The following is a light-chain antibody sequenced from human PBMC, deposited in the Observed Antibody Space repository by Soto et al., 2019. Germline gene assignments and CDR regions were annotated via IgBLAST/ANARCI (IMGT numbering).Light chain of an antibody. V-gene: IGLV2-14*01. CDR2: EVS. J-gene: IGLJ1*01. CDR3: TSYTSISTYV. Sequence: QSALTQPASVSGSPGQSITFSCTGTSNDVGFYDYVSWYQQHPGKAPKLLIYEVSNRLSGVSNRFSGSKSGNTASLTISGLQADDEADYYCTSYTSISTYVFGTGTKVTVL. CDR1: SNDVGFYDY.